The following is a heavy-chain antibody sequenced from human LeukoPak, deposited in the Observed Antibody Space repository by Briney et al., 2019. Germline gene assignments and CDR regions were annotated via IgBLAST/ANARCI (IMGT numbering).Heavy chain of an antibody. Sequence: SETLSLTCAVYGGSFSGYYWSWIRQPPGKGLEWIGEINHSGSTNYNPSLKSRVTISVDTSKNQFSLKLSSVTAADTAVYYCASNSFDYYGSGSYSVDYWGQGALVTVSS. CDR2: INHSGST. CDR1: GGSFSGYY. J-gene: IGHJ4*02. CDR3: ASNSFDYYGSGSYSVDY. D-gene: IGHD3-10*01. V-gene: IGHV4-34*01.